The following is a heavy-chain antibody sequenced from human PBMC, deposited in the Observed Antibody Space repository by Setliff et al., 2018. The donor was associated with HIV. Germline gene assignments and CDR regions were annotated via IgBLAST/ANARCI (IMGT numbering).Heavy chain of an antibody. V-gene: IGHV1-18*01. CDR1: GYNLVSYD. J-gene: IGHJ6*03. CDR2: ISGYNGST. D-gene: IGHD4-17*01. CDR3: ARVPNRGEYYYYYYYMDV. Sequence: ASVKVSCKASGYNLVSYDISWVRQAPGQGLEWMGWISGYNGSTNYAEKLQGRVTMTTDTSTSTVYMELRGLRSDDTAIYYCARVPNRGEYYYYYYYMDVWGKGTTVTVSS.